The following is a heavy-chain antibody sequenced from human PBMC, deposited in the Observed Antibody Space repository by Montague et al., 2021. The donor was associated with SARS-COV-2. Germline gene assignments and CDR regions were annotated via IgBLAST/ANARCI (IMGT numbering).Heavy chain of an antibody. Sequence: SETLSLTCTVSGGSISSYYWSWIRQRPGKGLEWIGYIYYSGSTNYNPSLKSRVTISVDTSKNQFSLKLSSVTAADTAVYYCERGWSKVWGVTVSAELDYWGQGTLVIVSS. V-gene: IGHV4-59*01. D-gene: IGHD3-10*01. J-gene: IGHJ4*02. CDR2: IYYSGST. CDR1: GGSISSYY. CDR3: ERGWSKVWGVTVSAELDY.